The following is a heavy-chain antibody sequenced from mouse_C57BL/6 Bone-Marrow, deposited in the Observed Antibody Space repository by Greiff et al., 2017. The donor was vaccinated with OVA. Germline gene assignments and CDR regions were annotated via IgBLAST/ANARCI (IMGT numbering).Heavy chain of an antibody. CDR3: AISYCYGRGFAY. J-gene: IGHJ3*01. D-gene: IGHD1-1*01. CDR2: IYPRSGNT. Sequence: QVQLQQSGAELARPGASVKLSCKASGYTFTSYGISWVKQRTGQGLEWIGEIYPRSGNTYYNEKFKGKATLTADKSSSTAYMELRSLTSEDSAVYFCAISYCYGRGFAYWGQGTLVTVSA. CDR1: GYTFTSYG. V-gene: IGHV1-81*01.